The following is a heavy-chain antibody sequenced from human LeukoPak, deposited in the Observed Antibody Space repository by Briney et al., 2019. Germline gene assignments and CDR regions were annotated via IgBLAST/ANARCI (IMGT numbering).Heavy chain of an antibody. D-gene: IGHD3-9*01. V-gene: IGHV1-69*13. J-gene: IGHJ4*02. CDR2: IIPIFGTA. CDR3: ARVLEKGHDILTGGSDY. Sequence: GASVKVSCKASGGTFSSYAISWVRQAPGQGLEWMGGIIPIFGTANYAQKFQGRVTITADESTSTAYMELRSLRSDDTAVYYCARVLEKGHDILTGGSDYWGQGTLVTVSS. CDR1: GGTFSSYA.